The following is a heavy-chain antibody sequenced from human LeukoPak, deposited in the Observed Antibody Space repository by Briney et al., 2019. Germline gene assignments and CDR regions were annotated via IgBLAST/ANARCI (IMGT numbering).Heavy chain of an antibody. D-gene: IGHD4-23*01. CDR3: AREMGVVTAHGIDV. CDR1: GGSISSISSNNYH. V-gene: IGHV4-39*02. CDR2: IYYSGST. Sequence: SETLSLTCIVSGGSISSISSNNYHWGWIRQPPGKGLERIGSIYYSGSTYYNPSLKSRVTISVDTSKNQFSLKLSSVTAADTALYYCAREMGVVTAHGIDVWGQGTTVTVSS. J-gene: IGHJ6*02.